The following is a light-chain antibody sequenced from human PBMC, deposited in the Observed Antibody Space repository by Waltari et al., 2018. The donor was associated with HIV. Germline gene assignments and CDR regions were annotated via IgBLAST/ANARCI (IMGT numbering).Light chain of an antibody. CDR3: VAWDNGLRGVV. J-gene: IGLJ2*01. CDR2: RND. CDR1: TSNIGSKD. V-gene: IGLV1-47*01. Sequence: SVLTQPPSASGTPGQRVTISCSGGTSNIGSKDALWYQHLPGTAPKLLIHRNDRRPSGVPDRCSGSTSGNSASLAISGLRSEDEADYYCVAWDNGLRGVVFGGGTRVAVL.